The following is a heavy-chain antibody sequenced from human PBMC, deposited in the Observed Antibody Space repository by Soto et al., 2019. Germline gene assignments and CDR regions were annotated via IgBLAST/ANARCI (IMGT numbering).Heavy chain of an antibody. CDR1: GFTFSSYA. Sequence: PGGSLRLSCAASGFTFSSYAMSWVRQAPGKGLEWVSAISGSGGSTYYADSVKGRFTISRDNSKNTLYLQMNSLRAEDTAVYYCAKDTYYYDSSGYYFWGQGTLVTVYS. V-gene: IGHV3-23*01. J-gene: IGHJ4*02. CDR2: ISGSGGST. CDR3: AKDTYYYDSSGYYF. D-gene: IGHD3-22*01.